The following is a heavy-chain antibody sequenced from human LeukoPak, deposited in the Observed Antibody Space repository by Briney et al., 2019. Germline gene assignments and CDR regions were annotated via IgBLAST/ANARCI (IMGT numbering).Heavy chain of an antibody. CDR3: AREGNPNYDFWSGYYLNWFDP. CDR2: IIPIFGTA. CDR1: GGTFSSYA. J-gene: IGHJ5*02. Sequence: SVKVSCKASGGTFSSYAISWVRQAPGQGLEWMGGIIPIFGTANYAQKFQGRVTITTDESTSTAYMELSSLRSEDTAVYYCAREGNPNYDFWSGYYLNWFDPWGQGTLVTVSS. V-gene: IGHV1-69*05. D-gene: IGHD3-3*01.